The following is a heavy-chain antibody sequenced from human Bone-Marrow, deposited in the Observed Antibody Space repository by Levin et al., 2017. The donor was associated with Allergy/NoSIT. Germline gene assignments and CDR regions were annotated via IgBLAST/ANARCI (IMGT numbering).Heavy chain of an antibody. CDR2: ISGSGGST. D-gene: IGHD6-13*01. CDR3: AAAGTVSRFDY. CDR1: GFTFSSYA. Sequence: GESLKISCAASGFTFSSYAMSWVRQAPGKGLEWVSAISGSGGSTYYADSVKGRFTISRDNSKNTLYLQMNSLRAEDTAVYYCAAAGTVSRFDYWGQGTLVTVSS. J-gene: IGHJ4*02. V-gene: IGHV3-23*01.